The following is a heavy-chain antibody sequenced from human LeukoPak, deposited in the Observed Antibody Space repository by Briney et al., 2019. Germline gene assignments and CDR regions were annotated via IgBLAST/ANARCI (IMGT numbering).Heavy chain of an antibody. V-gene: IGHV4-59*01. CDR2: IYYSGST. CDR3: ARAGGLGYYYYYYMDV. J-gene: IGHJ6*03. Sequence: SETLSLTCTVSGGSISSYYWSWIRQPPGQGLEWIGYIYYSGSTNYNPSLKSRVTISVDTSKNQFSLKLSSVTAADTAVYYCARAGGLGYYYYYYMDVWGKGTTVTVSS. D-gene: IGHD3-16*01. CDR1: GGSISSYY.